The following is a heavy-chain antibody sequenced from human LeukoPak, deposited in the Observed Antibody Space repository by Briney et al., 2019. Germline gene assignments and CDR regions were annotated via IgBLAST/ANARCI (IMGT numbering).Heavy chain of an antibody. J-gene: IGHJ3*02. CDR2: MNPDGSAK. CDR3: ARDPYHGAPDI. V-gene: IGHV3-7*01. D-gene: IGHD4-17*01. Sequence: GGSLRLSCAASGFSFSASWMTWVRQAPGKGLEWVANMNPDGSAKYYVDSVKGRFTTYRDNAQSSVFLEMNSLRADDAAVYYCARDPYHGAPDIWGQGTMVTVSS. CDR1: GFSFSASW.